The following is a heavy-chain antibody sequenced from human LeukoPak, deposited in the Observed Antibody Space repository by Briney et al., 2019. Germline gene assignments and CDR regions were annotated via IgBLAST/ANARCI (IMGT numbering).Heavy chain of an antibody. V-gene: IGHV1-69*05. Sequence: SLKVSCKASGYTFTGYFMHWVRQAPGKGLEWMGGIIPIFGTANYAQKFQGRVTITTDESTSTAYMELSSLRSEETAVYYCARAYCSSTSCSCYFDYWGQGTLATVSS. CDR2: IIPIFGTA. D-gene: IGHD2-2*01. J-gene: IGHJ4*02. CDR1: GYTFTGYF. CDR3: ARAYCSSTSCSCYFDY.